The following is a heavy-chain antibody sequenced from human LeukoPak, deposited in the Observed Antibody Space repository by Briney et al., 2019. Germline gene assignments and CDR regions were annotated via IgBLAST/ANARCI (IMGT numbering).Heavy chain of an antibody. Sequence: KAGGSLRLSCAASGFTFNSYSMNWVRQAPGKGLEWVSSINSGNSNIYYADSMRGRFTISRDNAKNLLYLQMNSLRAEDTAVYYCARGPYPDYWGHGTLVTVSS. V-gene: IGHV3-21*01. CDR1: GFTFNSYS. CDR3: ARGPYPDY. J-gene: IGHJ4*01. CDR2: INSGNSNI.